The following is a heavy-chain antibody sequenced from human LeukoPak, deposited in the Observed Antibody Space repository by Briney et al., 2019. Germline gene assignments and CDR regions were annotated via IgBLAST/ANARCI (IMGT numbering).Heavy chain of an antibody. V-gene: IGHV1-2*02. CDR1: GYTFTGYY. D-gene: IGHD3-22*01. Sequence: PAASVKVSCKASGYTFTGYYMHWVRQAPGQGLEWMGWINPNSGGTNYAQKFQGRVTMTRDTSISTAYMELSRLRSDDTAVYYCARVRSGYYFALAANIDYWGQGTLVTVSS. CDR3: ARVRSGYYFALAANIDY. CDR2: INPNSGGT. J-gene: IGHJ4*02.